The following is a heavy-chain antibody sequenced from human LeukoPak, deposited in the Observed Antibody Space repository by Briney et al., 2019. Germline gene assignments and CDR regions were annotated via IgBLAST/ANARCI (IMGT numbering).Heavy chain of an antibody. V-gene: IGHV4-59*01. J-gene: IGHJ4*02. CDR2: IYYSGST. D-gene: IGHD3-22*01. CDR3: ARDRGLYDRHFDY. Sequence: KPSETLSLTCAVYGGSFSGYYWSWIRQPPGKGLESIGYIYYSGSTNYNPSLKSRVTISVDTSKNQFSLKLSSVTAADTAVYYCARDRGLYDRHFDYWGQGTLVTVSS. CDR1: GGSFSGYY.